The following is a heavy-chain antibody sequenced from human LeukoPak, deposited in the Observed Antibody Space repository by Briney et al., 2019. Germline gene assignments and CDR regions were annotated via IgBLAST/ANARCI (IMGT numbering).Heavy chain of an antibody. CDR2: IYTSGST. Sequence: SETLSLTCTVSGGSISSYYWSWIRQPAGKGLEWIGRIYTSGSTNYNPSLKSRVTMPVGTSKNQFSLKLSSVTAADTAVYHCARDVSGGRLGGLDVWGKGTTVTVSS. D-gene: IGHD3-10*01. CDR3: ARDVSGGRLGGLDV. CDR1: GGSISSYY. V-gene: IGHV4-4*07. J-gene: IGHJ6*04.